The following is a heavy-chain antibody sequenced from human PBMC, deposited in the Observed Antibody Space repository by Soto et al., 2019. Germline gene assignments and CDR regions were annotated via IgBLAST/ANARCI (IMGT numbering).Heavy chain of an antibody. J-gene: IGHJ6*03. D-gene: IGHD2-15*01. CDR1: GFTFSTHSIN. V-gene: IGHV4-39*01. CDR2: IYYSGNT. Sequence: TGGSPRLSCAASGFTFSTHSINWGRPGPGKGLEWIGSIYYSGNTYYNPSLKSRVTISVDTFKNHFSLKLSSVTAADTAVYYCARHVGGYYYYMDVWGKGTTVTVSS. CDR3: ARHVGGYYYYMDV.